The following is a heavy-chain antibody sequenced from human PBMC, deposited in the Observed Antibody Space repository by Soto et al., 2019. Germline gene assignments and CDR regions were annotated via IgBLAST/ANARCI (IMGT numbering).Heavy chain of an antibody. J-gene: IGHJ4*02. CDR1: GFTFSDFG. CDR3: AKDAGNEESLFDY. V-gene: IGHV3-23*01. CDR2: VNNDGRNT. Sequence: EVQLLESGGDLVQSAGSLRLSCEASGFTFSDFGMSWVRQIPGKGLEWVSTVNNDGRNTHYADSVEGRFTISRDNSKNTLYLQMGSLRAEDTAIYYCAKDAGNEESLFDYWGQGTLVTVSS.